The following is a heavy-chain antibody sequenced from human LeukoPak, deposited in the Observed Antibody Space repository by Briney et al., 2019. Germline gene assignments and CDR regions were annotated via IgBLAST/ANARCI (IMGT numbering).Heavy chain of an antibody. CDR2: INPDSGGT. V-gene: IGHV1-2*02. Sequence: ASVKVSCEASGYTFTGYYMHWVRQVPGQGLEWMGWINPDSGGTNFAQKFQGRVTMTRDTSISTAYMELSRLRSDDTAVYYCGRDFRDSLDYWGQGTLVTVSS. CDR3: GRDFRDSLDY. J-gene: IGHJ4*02. CDR1: GYTFTGYY.